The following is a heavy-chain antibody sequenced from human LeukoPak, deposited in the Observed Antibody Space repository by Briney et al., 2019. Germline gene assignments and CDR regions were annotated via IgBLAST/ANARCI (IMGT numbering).Heavy chain of an antibody. CDR2: MNPSGGHT. CDR1: GYTFTSYD. V-gene: IGHV1-8*01. D-gene: IGHD6-19*01. J-gene: IGHJ4*02. CDR3: ARRSVAGTFDY. Sequence: ASLRLSCKASGYTFTSYDINWVRQATGQGPEWMVWMNPSGGHTNYAQSLQGRVTMTRNTSTSTAYMDLSSLRSEDTAVYYCARRSVAGTFDYWGQGTLVTVSS.